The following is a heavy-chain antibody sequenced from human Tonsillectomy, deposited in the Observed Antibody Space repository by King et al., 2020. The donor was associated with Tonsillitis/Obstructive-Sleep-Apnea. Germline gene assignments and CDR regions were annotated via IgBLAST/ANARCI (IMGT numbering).Heavy chain of an antibody. CDR3: AIGAFDY. V-gene: IGHV4-34*01. CDR1: GGSCSGYY. J-gene: IGHJ4*02. CDR2: INHSGST. Sequence: VQLQQWGAGLLKPSETLSLTCAVYGGSCSGYYWSWIRQPPGKGLEWIGEINHSGSTNYNPSLKSRVTISVDTSKNQFSLKLSSVTAADTAVYYCAIGAFDYWGQGTLVTVSS. D-gene: IGHD3-10*01.